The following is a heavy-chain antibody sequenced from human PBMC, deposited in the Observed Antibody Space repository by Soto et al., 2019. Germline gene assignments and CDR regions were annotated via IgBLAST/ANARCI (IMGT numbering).Heavy chain of an antibody. CDR2: IRNFDSNM. J-gene: IGHJ4*02. D-gene: IGHD3-10*01. Sequence: QVQLVESGGGSIKPGGSLRLSCAGSGFSFSDYYMSWIRQAPGKGLEWISYIRNFDSNMFYADSVKGRFTISRDNAKNSLSLQMNSLTAEDTAVYYCARGLMGVSYYFDYWGQGTLVTVSS. CDR1: GFSFSDYY. CDR3: ARGLMGVSYYFDY. V-gene: IGHV3-11*01.